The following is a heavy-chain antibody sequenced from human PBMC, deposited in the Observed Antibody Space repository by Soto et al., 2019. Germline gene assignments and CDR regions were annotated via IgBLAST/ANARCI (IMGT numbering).Heavy chain of an antibody. CDR3: TRSSPYYDFWSGQNNPGAFEI. D-gene: IGHD3-3*01. CDR1: GFTFGDYA. CDR2: IRSKAYGGTT. V-gene: IGHV3-49*03. Sequence: GGSLRLSCTASGFTFGDYAMSWFRQAPGKGLEWVGFIRSKAYGGTTEYAASVKGRFTISRDDSKSIAYLQMNSLKTEDTAVYYCTRSSPYYDFWSGQNNPGAFEIWGQGTMVTVSS. J-gene: IGHJ3*02.